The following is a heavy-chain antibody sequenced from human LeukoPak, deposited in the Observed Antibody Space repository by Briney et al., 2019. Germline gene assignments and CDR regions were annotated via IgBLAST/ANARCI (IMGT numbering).Heavy chain of an antibody. D-gene: IGHD4-23*01. Sequence: GGPLRLSCAASGFTFTSYAMSWVRPAPGKGLEWVSFITGSGTTTHYADSVKDRFTISRDNSKNTLYLQMYSLRAEDTAIYYCAKDLRPGANSYDFDYWGQGTLVTVSS. CDR2: ITGSGTTT. V-gene: IGHV3-23*01. J-gene: IGHJ4*02. CDR1: GFTFTSYA. CDR3: AKDLRPGANSYDFDY.